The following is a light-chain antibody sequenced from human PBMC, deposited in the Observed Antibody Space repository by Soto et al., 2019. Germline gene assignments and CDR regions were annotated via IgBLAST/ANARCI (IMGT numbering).Light chain of an antibody. CDR3: QQYGTSPLT. Sequence: EIVLTQSPGTLSLSPGERATLSCRASQSVTSSYLAWYRQKPGQAPRRLIYGASSRATGIPDRFSGSGSGTDFTLTISRLEPEDFAVYYCQQYGTSPLTFGPGTKVDIK. V-gene: IGKV3-20*01. CDR2: GAS. J-gene: IGKJ3*01. CDR1: QSVTSSY.